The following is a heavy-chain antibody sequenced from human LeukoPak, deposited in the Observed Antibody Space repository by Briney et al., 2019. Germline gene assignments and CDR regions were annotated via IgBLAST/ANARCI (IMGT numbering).Heavy chain of an antibody. CDR3: AGWAYDSSGYRLDY. CDR2: INHSGST. J-gene: IGHJ4*02. D-gene: IGHD3-22*01. CDR1: GGSFSGYY. Sequence: SETLSLTCAVYGGSFSGYYWSWIRQPPGKGLEWIGEINHSGSTNYNPSLKSRVTVSVDTSKNQFSLKLSSVTAADTAMYYCAGWAYDSSGYRLDYWGQGTLVTVSS. V-gene: IGHV4-34*01.